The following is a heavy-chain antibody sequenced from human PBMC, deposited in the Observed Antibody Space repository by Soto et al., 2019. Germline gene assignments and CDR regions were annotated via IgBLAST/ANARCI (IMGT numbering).Heavy chain of an antibody. Sequence: EVQLLESGGGLVQPGGSLRLSCAASGFTFSSYAMSWVRQAPGKGLEWVSAISGSGGSTYYADSVKGRFTISRDNSKNTLYLQMNSLRAEDTAVYYCAKARTPLITMIVETGYWGQGTLVTVSS. CDR1: GFTFSSYA. CDR3: AKARTPLITMIVETGY. V-gene: IGHV3-23*01. CDR2: ISGSGGST. J-gene: IGHJ4*02. D-gene: IGHD3-22*01.